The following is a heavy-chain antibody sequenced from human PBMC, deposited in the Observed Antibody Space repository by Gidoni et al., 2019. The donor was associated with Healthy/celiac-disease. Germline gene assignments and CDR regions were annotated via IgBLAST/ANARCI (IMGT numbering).Heavy chain of an antibody. CDR3: AREGLRYFDGFDP. Sequence: QVQLVESGGGVVQPGRSLRLSCDASGFTFSSYCMHWVRQAPGKGLELVAVISNDGSNKYYADSVKGRFTISRDNSKNTLYLQMNSLRAEDTAVYYCAREGLRYFDGFDPWGQGTLVTVSS. D-gene: IGHD3-9*01. J-gene: IGHJ5*02. CDR1: GFTFSSYC. CDR2: ISNDGSNK. V-gene: IGHV3-30*19.